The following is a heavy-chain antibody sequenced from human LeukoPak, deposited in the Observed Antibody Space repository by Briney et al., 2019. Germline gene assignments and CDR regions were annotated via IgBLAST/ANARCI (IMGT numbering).Heavy chain of an antibody. CDR2: IYHSGST. CDR1: GYSISSGYY. D-gene: IGHD3-10*01. V-gene: IGHV4-38-2*01. J-gene: IGHJ6*03. Sequence: SETLSLTCAVSGYSISSGYYWGWIRQPPGKGLEWIGSIYHSGSTYYNPSLKSRVTISVDTSKNQFSLKLSSVTAADTAVYYCARRPWLWFGETHYYMDVRGKGTTVTVSS. CDR3: ARRPWLWFGETHYYMDV.